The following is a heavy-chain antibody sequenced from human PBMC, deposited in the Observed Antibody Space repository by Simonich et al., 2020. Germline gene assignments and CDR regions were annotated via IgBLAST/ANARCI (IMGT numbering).Heavy chain of an antibody. D-gene: IGHD1-26*01. CDR1: GGSISSYY. Sequence: QVQLQESGPGLVKPSETLSLTCTVSGGSISSYYWGWIRQPPGKGLEWIGYIYYSGSTNSNPSLKSRFTISVDTAKNQFSLKLSSVTAADTAVYYCARSLGYYYYYYGMDVWGQGTTVTVSS. J-gene: IGHJ6*02. CDR3: ARSLGYYYYYYGMDV. V-gene: IGHV4-59*08. CDR2: IYYSGST.